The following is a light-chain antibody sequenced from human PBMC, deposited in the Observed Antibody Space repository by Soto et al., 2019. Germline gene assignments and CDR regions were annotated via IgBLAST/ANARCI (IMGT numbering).Light chain of an antibody. CDR1: QGISLS. CDR2: DAS. J-gene: IGKJ5*01. Sequence: IHLTQSPSSLSASVGDRVTITCRASQGISLSLTWDQQRPGKAPKLLIYDASTLAGEVPSRFSGSGSGTDFTLTISSLHPEDFSTYFFQPFDSDPITFGQGTRLEL. V-gene: IGKV1-13*02. CDR3: QPFDSDPIT.